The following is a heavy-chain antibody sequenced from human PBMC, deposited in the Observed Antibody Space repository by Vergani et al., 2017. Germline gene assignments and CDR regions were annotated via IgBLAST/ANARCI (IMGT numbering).Heavy chain of an antibody. J-gene: IGHJ4*02. CDR3: AKVGGASGYYDILGSANYY. V-gene: IGHV3-9*01. CDR1: GFTFDDYA. Sequence: EVQLVESGGGLVQPGRSLRLSCAASGFTFDDYAMHWVRQAPGKGLEWVSGISWNSGSIGYADSVKGRFTISRDTAKNSLYMQMNSLRAEDTSVYYFAKVGGASGYYDILGSANYYWGQGTLVTVSS. CDR2: ISWNSGSI. D-gene: IGHD3-9*01.